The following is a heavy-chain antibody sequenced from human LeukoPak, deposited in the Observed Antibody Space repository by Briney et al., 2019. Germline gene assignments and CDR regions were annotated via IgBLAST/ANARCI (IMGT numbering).Heavy chain of an antibody. CDR2: IHYSGIT. D-gene: IGHD3-10*01. J-gene: IGHJ5*01. CDR1: GGSISTNDYF. CDR3: ARSRQASGLFNS. Sequence: SETLSLTCTVSGGSISTNDYFWSWIRQSPEKGLEWIGYIHYSGITKSNPSLESRFTISVDRPKNQFFLNVTSLTAADTAVYYCARSRQASGLFNSWGQGTLVVVSS. V-gene: IGHV4-30-4*01.